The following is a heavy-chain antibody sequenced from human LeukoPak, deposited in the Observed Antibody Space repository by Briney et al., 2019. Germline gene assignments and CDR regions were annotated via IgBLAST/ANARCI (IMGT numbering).Heavy chain of an antibody. CDR3: ARASMGGRDYHLDS. Sequence: GGSLRLSCAASGFTISSYWMTWVRQAPGKGPEWVANIKQDGTDKYYVDSVKGRFTISRDNAKNSLFLQLGSLRGDDTAVYYCARASMGGRDYHLDSWGQGTLVTVSS. J-gene: IGHJ4*02. V-gene: IGHV3-7*01. CDR2: IKQDGTDK. CDR1: GFTISSYW. D-gene: IGHD4/OR15-4a*01.